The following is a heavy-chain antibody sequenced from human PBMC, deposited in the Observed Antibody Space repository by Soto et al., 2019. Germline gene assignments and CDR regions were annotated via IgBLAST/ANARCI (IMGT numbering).Heavy chain of an antibody. V-gene: IGHV4-31*03. CDR3: ARVSFYGSGSYYNQEPPIYYYYGMDV. Sequence: SETLSLTCTVSGGSISSGGYYWSWIRQHPGKGLEWIGYIYYSGSTYYNPSLKSRVTISVDTSKNQFSLKLSSVTAADTAVYYCARVSFYGSGSYYNQEPPIYYYYGMDVWGQGTTVTVSS. CDR1: GGSISSGGYY. D-gene: IGHD3-10*01. J-gene: IGHJ6*02. CDR2: IYYSGST.